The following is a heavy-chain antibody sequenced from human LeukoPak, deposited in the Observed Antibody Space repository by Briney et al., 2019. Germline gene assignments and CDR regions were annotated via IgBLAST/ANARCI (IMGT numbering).Heavy chain of an antibody. D-gene: IGHD3-3*01. V-gene: IGHV3-23*01. Sequence: GGSLRLSCAASGFTFSSYAMSWVRQAPGKGLEWVSAISGSGGSTYYADSVKGRFTTSRDNSKNTLYLQMNSLRAEDTAVYYCAKGRRITIFGVVSYRWFDPWGQGTLVTVSS. CDR3: AKGRRITIFGVVSYRWFDP. CDR1: GFTFSSYA. CDR2: ISGSGGST. J-gene: IGHJ5*02.